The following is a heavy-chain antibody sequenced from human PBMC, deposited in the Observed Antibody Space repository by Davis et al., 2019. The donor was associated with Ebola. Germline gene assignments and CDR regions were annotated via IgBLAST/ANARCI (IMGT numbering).Heavy chain of an antibody. J-gene: IGHJ4*02. D-gene: IGHD2-21*01. V-gene: IGHV3-33*01. CDR1: GFTFSSYG. CDR2: IWYDGSNK. Sequence: GGSLRLSCAASGFTFSSYGMHWVRQAPGKGLERVAVIWYDGSNKNYADSVKGRFTISRDNSKNTLYLQMNSLRAKDTAVYYCAREGRGVILDYWGQGTLVTVSS. CDR3: AREGRGVILDY.